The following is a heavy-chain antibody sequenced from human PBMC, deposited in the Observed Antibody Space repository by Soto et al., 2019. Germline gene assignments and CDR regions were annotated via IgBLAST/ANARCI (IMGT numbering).Heavy chain of an antibody. V-gene: IGHV2-5*01. D-gene: IGHD6-6*01. Sequence: QITLKGSGPTLVKPTQTLTLTCTLSGISLSTSGVGLGWIRQTPGKALEWLALIYWNDDKHYKPSLKTRLTITKDTSKNQAVLTMTNMDPVDTATYYCARGLATLPVFAFDIWDQGTVVTASS. CDR1: GISLSTSGVG. CDR2: IYWNDDK. CDR3: ARGLATLPVFAFDI. J-gene: IGHJ3*02.